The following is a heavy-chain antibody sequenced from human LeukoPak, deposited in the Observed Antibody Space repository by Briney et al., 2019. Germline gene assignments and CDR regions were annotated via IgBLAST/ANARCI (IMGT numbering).Heavy chain of an antibody. CDR3: ARAQIAALGYFDY. CDR2: IYYSGST. V-gene: IGHV4-39*07. Sequence: SETLSLTCTVSGGSISSSSYYWGWIRQPPGKGLEWIGSIYYSGSTYYNPSLKSRVTISVDRSKNQFSLKLSSVTAAATAVYYCARAQIAALGYFDYWGQGTLVTVSS. D-gene: IGHD6-13*01. CDR1: GGSISSSSYY. J-gene: IGHJ4*02.